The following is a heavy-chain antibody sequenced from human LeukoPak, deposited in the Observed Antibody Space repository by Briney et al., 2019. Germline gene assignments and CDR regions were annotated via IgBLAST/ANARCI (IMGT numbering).Heavy chain of an antibody. D-gene: IGHD3-10*01. CDR3: ARDLYYGSGSYPFDP. J-gene: IGHJ5*02. Sequence: ASVKVSCKASGYTFTGYYMHWVRQPPGQGLEWMGWINPNSGGTNYAQKFQGRVTMTRDTSINTAFMELSRLRSDDTAVYYCARDLYYGSGSYPFDPWGQGTLVTVSS. CDR1: GYTFTGYY. CDR2: INPNSGGT. V-gene: IGHV1-2*02.